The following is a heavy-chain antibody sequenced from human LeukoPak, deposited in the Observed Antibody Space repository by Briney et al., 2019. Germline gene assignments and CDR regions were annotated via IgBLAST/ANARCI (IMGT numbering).Heavy chain of an antibody. CDR2: IYNSGIM. V-gene: IGHV4-39*01. Sequence: SETLSLTCTVSGGSISSRRYYWGWIRQPPGQGMEWIGSIYNSGIMYYDPSLKSRVTISVDTSKNQFSLNLISVTAADTAVYYCARHVGRAGDEPYFDYWGQGALVTVSS. J-gene: IGHJ4*02. CDR3: ARHVGRAGDEPYFDY. D-gene: IGHD4-17*01. CDR1: GGSISSRRYY.